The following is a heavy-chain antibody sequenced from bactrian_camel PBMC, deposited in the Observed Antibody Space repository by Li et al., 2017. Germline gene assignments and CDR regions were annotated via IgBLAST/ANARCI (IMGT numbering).Heavy chain of an antibody. CDR3: AAKRSGGTLSEPLAKY. CDR1: GDTSNSAC. V-gene: IGHV3S1*01. Sequence: VQLVESGGGSVQAGGSLRLSCSVYGDTSNSACMAWFREAPGKEREGVAHSYGMISPSYADSVKGRFTISRDNAEKTVYLQMNDLKVEDSAMYYCAAKRSGGTLSEPLAKYWGQGTQVTVS. D-gene: IGHD5*01. CDR2: HSYGMISP. J-gene: IGHJ4*01.